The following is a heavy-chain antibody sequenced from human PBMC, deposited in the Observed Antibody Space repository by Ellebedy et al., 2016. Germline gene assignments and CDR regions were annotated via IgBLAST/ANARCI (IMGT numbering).Heavy chain of an antibody. D-gene: IGHD2-8*02. J-gene: IGHJ3*02. CDR3: ATATGGWMAPHAFDI. Sequence: SETLSLTCAVYGGSFSGYYWSWIRQPPGKGLEWIGEIYHSGSTNYNPSLKSRVTISVDKSKSQFYLKLSSVTAADTAMYFCATATGGWMAPHAFDIWGQGTLVTVSS. V-gene: IGHV4-34*01. CDR1: GGSFSGYY. CDR2: IYHSGST.